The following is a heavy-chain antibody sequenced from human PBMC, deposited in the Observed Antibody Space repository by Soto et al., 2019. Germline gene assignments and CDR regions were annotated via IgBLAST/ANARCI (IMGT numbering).Heavy chain of an antibody. CDR3: ARGAYYYYGMDV. Sequence: PGGSLRLSCAASGFTFSSYGIHWVRQAPGKGLEWVAVISYDGSNKYYADSVKGRFTISRDNSKNTLYLQMNSLRAEDTAVYYCARGAYYYYGMDVWGQGTTVTVSS. CDR1: GFTFSSYG. J-gene: IGHJ6*02. D-gene: IGHD1-26*01. V-gene: IGHV3-30*03. CDR2: ISYDGSNK.